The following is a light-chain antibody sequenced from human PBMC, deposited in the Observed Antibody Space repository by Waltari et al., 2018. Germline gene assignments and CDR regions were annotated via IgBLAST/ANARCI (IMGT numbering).Light chain of an antibody. Sequence: DIVLTQSPAPLSLSPGERAPPPCRASQSVTNYLAWYQLKPGQAPRLLIYDASNRATGIPARFSGSGSGTDFTLTISNLEPEDSAVYYCQQRSKWPLTFGKGTKVEIK. CDR1: QSVTNY. J-gene: IGKJ4*02. CDR2: DAS. V-gene: IGKV3-11*01. CDR3: QQRSKWPLT.